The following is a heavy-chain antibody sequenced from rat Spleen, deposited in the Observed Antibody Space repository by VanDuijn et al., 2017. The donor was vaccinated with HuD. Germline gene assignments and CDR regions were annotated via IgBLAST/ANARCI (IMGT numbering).Heavy chain of an antibody. V-gene: IGHV5-29*01. CDR2: ISSDGSTT. Sequence: EVRLVESDGGLVQPGGSLKLSCAASGFAFSDFFMAWVRQAPAKGLEWVATISSDGSTTYYRDSVKGRFTISRDNAKRILFLQMDSLRSDDTATYYCAGAGYLRDWYFDFWGPGTMVTVSP. D-gene: IGHD2-2*01. CDR1: GFAFSDFF. CDR3: AGAGYLRDWYFDF. J-gene: IGHJ1*01.